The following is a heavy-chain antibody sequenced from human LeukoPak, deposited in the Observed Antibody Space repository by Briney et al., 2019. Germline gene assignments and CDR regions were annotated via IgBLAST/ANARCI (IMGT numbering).Heavy chain of an antibody. D-gene: IGHD3-10*01. CDR3: ARQSITMVRGESFYYMDV. CDR1: CGSISSYY. J-gene: IGHJ6*03. V-gene: IGHV4-4*09. CDR2: IYTRGST. Sequence: SETLSLTCTVSCGSISSYYGSWIRQPPGKALEWIGYIYTRGSTNYNPSLKRRVTISVDTSKNQLSLKLSSVTAADTAVYYCARQSITMVRGESFYYMDVWGKGTTVTVSS.